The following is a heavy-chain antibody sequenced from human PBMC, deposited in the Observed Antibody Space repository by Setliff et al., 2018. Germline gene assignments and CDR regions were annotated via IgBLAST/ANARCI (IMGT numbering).Heavy chain of an antibody. CDR1: NYSIVSDYY. J-gene: IGHJ3*01. V-gene: IGHV4-38-2*01. D-gene: IGHD6-19*01. Sequence: ETLSLTCAVSNYSIVSDYYWGWIRQTPGKGLEWIGSTFHTGGTYYNPSLKSRVVISVDKSRNLFSLSMDSVTAADTALYFCATVGSPVAGDDAFDVWGQGTMVTVSS. CDR3: ATVGSPVAGDDAFDV. CDR2: TFHTGGT.